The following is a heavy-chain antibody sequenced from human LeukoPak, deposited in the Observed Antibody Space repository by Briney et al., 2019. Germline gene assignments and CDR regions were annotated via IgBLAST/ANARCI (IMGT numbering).Heavy chain of an antibody. Sequence: GGSLRLSCAASGFTFSSYAMSWVRQAPGKGLEWVSAISGSGGSTYYADSVKGRFTISRDNSKNTLYLQMNSLRAEDTAVYYCASRIPNYYDSSGYLLPLDYWGQGTLVTVSS. CDR3: ASRIPNYYDSSGYLLPLDY. D-gene: IGHD3-22*01. CDR2: ISGSGGST. J-gene: IGHJ4*02. V-gene: IGHV3-23*01. CDR1: GFTFSSYA.